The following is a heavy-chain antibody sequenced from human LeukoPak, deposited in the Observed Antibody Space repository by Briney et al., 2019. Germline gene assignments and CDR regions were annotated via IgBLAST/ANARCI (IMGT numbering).Heavy chain of an antibody. CDR3: AGIAVAGTYFDHYYGMDV. J-gene: IGHJ6*02. D-gene: IGHD6-19*01. V-gene: IGHV4-4*07. CDR1: GGSISSYY. CDR2: IYTSGST. Sequence: PSETLSLTCTVSGGSISSYYWSWIRQPAGKGLEWIGRIYTSGSTNYNPSLKSRVTMSVDTSKNQFSLKLSSVTAADTAVYYCAGIAVAGTYFDHYYGMDVWGQGTTVTVSS.